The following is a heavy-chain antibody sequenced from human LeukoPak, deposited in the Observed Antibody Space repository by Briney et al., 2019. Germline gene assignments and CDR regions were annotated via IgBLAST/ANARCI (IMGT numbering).Heavy chain of an antibody. CDR3: AREGGPYSSTLRGQ. J-gene: IGHJ4*02. CDR2: IKADGSEK. CDR1: GFTFSTYW. Sequence: GGSLRLSCAASGFTFSTYWMSWVRQAPGKGLEWVANIKADGSEKYYVDSVEGRFTISRDNAKNSLYLQMNSLRAEDTAVYYCAREGGPYSSTLRGQWGQGTLVSVSS. V-gene: IGHV3-7*03. D-gene: IGHD6-19*01.